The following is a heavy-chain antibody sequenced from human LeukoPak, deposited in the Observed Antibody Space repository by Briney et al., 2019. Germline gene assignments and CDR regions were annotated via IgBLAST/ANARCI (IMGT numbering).Heavy chain of an antibody. CDR3: ARVPLEGGNYYVGFFDN. D-gene: IGHD1-26*01. J-gene: IGHJ4*02. Sequence: GASVKVSCKASGYTFTGYYIHWVRQAPGQGLEWMGWINPNSGGTNYAQKFQGRVTMTRDTSINTAYLELSRLRSDDTAVYYCARVPLEGGNYYVGFFDNWGQGTLVTVSS. CDR1: GYTFTGYY. V-gene: IGHV1-2*02. CDR2: INPNSGGT.